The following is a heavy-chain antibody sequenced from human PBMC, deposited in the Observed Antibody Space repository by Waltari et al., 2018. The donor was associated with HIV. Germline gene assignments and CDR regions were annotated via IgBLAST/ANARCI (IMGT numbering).Heavy chain of an antibody. CDR3: AVSTSSGPYNYYYGMDV. D-gene: IGHD1-20*01. V-gene: IGHV1-69*13. Sequence: QVQLVQSGAEVKKPGSSVKVSCKASGGTFSSYAISWVRQAPGQGLEWMGGIISIFGGANYAQKFQGRVTITADESTSTAYMELSSLRSEDTAVYYCAVSTSSGPYNYYYGMDVWGQGTTVTVSS. J-gene: IGHJ6*02. CDR2: IISIFGGA. CDR1: GGTFSSYA.